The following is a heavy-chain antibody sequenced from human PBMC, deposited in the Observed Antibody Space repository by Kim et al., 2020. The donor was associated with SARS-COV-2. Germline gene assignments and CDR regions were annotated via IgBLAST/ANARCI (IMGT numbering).Heavy chain of an antibody. D-gene: IGHD5-18*01. J-gene: IGHJ4*02. Sequence: SETLSLTCTVSGGSISSGGYYWSWIRQHPGKGLEWIGYIYYSGSTYYNPSLKSRVTISVDTSKNQFSLKLSSVTAADTAVYYCARGGYSTMGGGDYWGQGTLVTVSS. CDR3: ARGGYSTMGGGDY. CDR2: IYYSGST. V-gene: IGHV4-31*03. CDR1: GGSISSGGYY.